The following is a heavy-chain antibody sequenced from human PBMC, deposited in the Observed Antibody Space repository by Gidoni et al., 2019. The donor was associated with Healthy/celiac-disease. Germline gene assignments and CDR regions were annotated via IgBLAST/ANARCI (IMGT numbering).Heavy chain of an antibody. V-gene: IGHV4-39*01. Sequence: QLQLQESGPGLVKPSETLSLTCTVSGGSISSSSYYWGWIRQPPGKGLEWIGSIYYSGSTYYNPSLKSRVTISVDTSKNQFSLKLSSVTAADTAVYYCARHRGVVIEPFDYWGQGTLVTVSS. D-gene: IGHD3-3*01. J-gene: IGHJ4*02. CDR3: ARHRGVVIEPFDY. CDR1: GGSISSSSYY. CDR2: IYYSGST.